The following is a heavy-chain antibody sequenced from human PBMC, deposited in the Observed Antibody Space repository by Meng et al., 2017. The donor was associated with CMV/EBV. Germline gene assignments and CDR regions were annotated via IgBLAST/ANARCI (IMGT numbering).Heavy chain of an antibody. V-gene: IGHV4-59*01. D-gene: IGHD6-19*01. J-gene: IGHJ6*02. Sequence: SETLSLTCTVSGDSLSRYYWSWIRQPPGRGLEWIGYISYSGSTNYNPSLRSRVTISVDTSKNRFSLKLTSVTASDTAVYFCARDRLGSSGHDYDFGMDVWGQGTTVTVSS. CDR1: GDSLSRYY. CDR3: ARDRLGSSGHDYDFGMDV. CDR2: ISYSGST.